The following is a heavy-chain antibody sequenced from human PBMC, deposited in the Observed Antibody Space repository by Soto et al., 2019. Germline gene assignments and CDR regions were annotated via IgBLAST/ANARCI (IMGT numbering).Heavy chain of an antibody. D-gene: IGHD3-9*01. CDR2: IYYSGST. CDR1: GGSISSGDYY. J-gene: IGHJ5*02. V-gene: IGHV4-30-4*01. Sequence: SETLSLTCTVSGGSISSGDYYWSWIRQPPGKGLEWIGYIYYSGSTYYNPSLKSRVTISVDTSKNQFSLKLSSVIAADTAVYYCARAGGKLRYFDWFSPWGQGTLVTVSS. CDR3: ARAGGKLRYFDWFSP.